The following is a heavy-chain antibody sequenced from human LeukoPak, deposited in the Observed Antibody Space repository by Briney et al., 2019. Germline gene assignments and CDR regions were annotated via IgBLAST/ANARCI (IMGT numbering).Heavy chain of an antibody. CDR3: ARMQLRFLECLLHWFDP. J-gene: IGHJ5*02. Sequence: SETLSLTCTVSGGSISSYYWSWIRQPPGKGLEWIGYIYYSGSTNYNPSLKSRVTISVDTSKNQFSLKLSSVTAADTAVYYCARMQLRFLECLLHWFDPWGQGTLVTVSS. V-gene: IGHV4-59*12. D-gene: IGHD3-3*01. CDR1: GGSISSYY. CDR2: IYYSGST.